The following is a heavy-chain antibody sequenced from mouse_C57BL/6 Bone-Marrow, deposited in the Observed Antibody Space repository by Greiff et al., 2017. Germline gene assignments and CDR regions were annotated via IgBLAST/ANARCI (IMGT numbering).Heavy chain of an antibody. CDR2: IYPSDSET. V-gene: IGHV1-61*01. CDR3: AREGYYGKDY. CDR1: GYTFTSYW. Sequence: HVQLQQPGAELVRPGSSVKLSCKASGYTFTSYWMDWVKQRPGQGLEWIGNIYPSDSETHYNQKFKDKATLTVDKSSSTAYMQLSSLTSEDSAVYYCAREGYYGKDYWGQGTTLTVSS. J-gene: IGHJ2*01. D-gene: IGHD2-1*01.